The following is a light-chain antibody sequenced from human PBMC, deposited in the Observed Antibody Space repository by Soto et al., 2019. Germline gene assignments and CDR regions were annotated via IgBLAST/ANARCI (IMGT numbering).Light chain of an antibody. V-gene: IGKV1-33*01. CDR2: DAS. Sequence: DIQMTQSPSSLSASVRDRITITCQASRDITNYLNWYQQKPGKAPKLLIYDASNLEAGVPSRFSGSGSGTDFTLTISSLQSEDIATYYCQQYDRLPLTFGGGTKVEIK. J-gene: IGKJ4*01. CDR3: QQYDRLPLT. CDR1: RDITNY.